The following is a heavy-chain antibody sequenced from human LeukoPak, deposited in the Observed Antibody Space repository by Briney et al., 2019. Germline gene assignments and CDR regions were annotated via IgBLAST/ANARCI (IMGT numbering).Heavy chain of an antibody. CDR1: GFTFSRNS. Sequence: PGGSLRLSCAASGFTFSRNSMIWVGQAPGKGLEWLSSISSSAGTIYYADSVKGRFTISRDNAKNSLYLQMISLTAEDTAVYYCARDRCDGDCRDWDYWGQGTLVTVSS. J-gene: IGHJ4*02. D-gene: IGHD2-21*02. CDR3: ARDRCDGDCRDWDY. CDR2: ISSSAGTI. V-gene: IGHV3-48*04.